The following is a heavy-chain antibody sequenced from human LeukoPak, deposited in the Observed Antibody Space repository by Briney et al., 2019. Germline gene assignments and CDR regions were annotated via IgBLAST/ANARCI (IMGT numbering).Heavy chain of an antibody. CDR1: GGTFSSYA. D-gene: IGHD4-17*01. J-gene: IGHJ4*02. CDR2: IIPILGIA. Sequence: GASVKVSCKASGGTFSSYAISWVRQAPGQGLEWMGRIIPILGIANYAQKFQGRVTITADKSTSTAYMELSSLRSEDTAVYYCARGQDYGDYLQWGQGTLVTVSS. CDR3: ARGQDYGDYLQ. V-gene: IGHV1-69*04.